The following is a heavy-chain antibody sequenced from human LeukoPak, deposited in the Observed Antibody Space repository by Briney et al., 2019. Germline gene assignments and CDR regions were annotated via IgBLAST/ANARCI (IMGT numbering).Heavy chain of an antibody. CDR3: AKDATYSSSGSFDY. V-gene: IGHV3-23*01. CDR2: ISGGGGST. J-gene: IGHJ4*02. D-gene: IGHD6-13*01. CDR1: GFTFSSYA. Sequence: GGSLRLSCAASGFTFSSYAMSWVRQAPGKGLEWVSAISGGGGSTYFADSVKGRFTTSRDNSKNTLYLQVNSLRAEDTAVYYCAKDATYSSSGSFDYWGQGTLVTVSS.